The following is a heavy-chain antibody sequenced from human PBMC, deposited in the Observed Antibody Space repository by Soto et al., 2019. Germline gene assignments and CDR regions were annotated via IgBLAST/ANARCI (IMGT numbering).Heavy chain of an antibody. J-gene: IGHJ4*02. Sequence: EVQLLESGGGLVQPGGSLRLSCAASGFTFSSYAMSWVRQAPGKGLEWVSAISGSGGSTYYADSVKGRFTIARDNSTNTLYLQMNSLRAEDTAVYYCAKSYGGKPAPFDYWGQGTLVTVSS. D-gene: IGHD4-17*01. CDR3: AKSYGGKPAPFDY. V-gene: IGHV3-23*01. CDR1: GFTFSSYA. CDR2: ISGSGGST.